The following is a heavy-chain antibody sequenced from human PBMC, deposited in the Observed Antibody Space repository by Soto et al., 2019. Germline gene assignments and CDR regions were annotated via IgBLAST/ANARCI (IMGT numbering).Heavy chain of an antibody. CDR2: SKTKADSYTT. V-gene: IGHV3-72*01. J-gene: IGHJ4*02. Sequence: EVQLVESGGGLVQPGGSLSFSCAASGFTFIDPYLDWVRQAPGKGLEWVGRSKTKADSYTTEYAASVKGRFTISRDGSKNSLFLQMNSLKTEDTAVYYCTVWGSGNDFGAAWGQGILVTVSS. D-gene: IGHD3-10*01. CDR3: TVWGSGNDFGAA. CDR1: GFTFIDPY.